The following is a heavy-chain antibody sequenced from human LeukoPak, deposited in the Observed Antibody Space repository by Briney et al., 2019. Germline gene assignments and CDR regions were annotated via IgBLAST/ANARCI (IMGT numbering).Heavy chain of an antibody. J-gene: IGHJ4*02. D-gene: IGHD1-7*01. CDR3: ATGQLELLGLGY. V-gene: IGHV1-24*01. Sequence: ASVKVSCKVSGYTLTELSMHWVRQAPGKGLEWMGGFDPEDGKTIYAQKFQGRVTMTEDTSTDTAYMELSSLRSEDTAVYYCATGQLELLGLGYWGQGTLVTVSS. CDR2: FDPEDGKT. CDR1: GYTLTELS.